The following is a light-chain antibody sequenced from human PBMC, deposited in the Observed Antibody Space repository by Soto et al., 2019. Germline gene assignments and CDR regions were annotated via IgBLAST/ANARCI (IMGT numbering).Light chain of an antibody. CDR3: QVWDSSSDHPAVV. V-gene: IGLV3-21*02. CDR1: NIGSKS. J-gene: IGLJ2*01. Sequence: SYELTQPPSVSVAPGQTARITCGGNNIGSKSVLWYQQKPGQAPVLVVYDDSDRPSGIPERFSGSNSGNTATLTISRVEAGDEADYYCQVWDSSSDHPAVVFGGGTKVTVL. CDR2: DDS.